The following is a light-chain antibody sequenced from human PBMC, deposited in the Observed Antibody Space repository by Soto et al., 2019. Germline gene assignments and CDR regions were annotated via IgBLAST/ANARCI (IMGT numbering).Light chain of an antibody. Sequence: QSALTQPASVSGSPGQSITISCTGTSSDVGGYKYVSWYQQHPDKAPKLIIFEVSNRPSGISSRFSGSKSGNTASLTIPGLQAEDEADYYCCSYVGATTYVFGTGTKLTVL. CDR2: EVS. CDR3: CSYVGATTYV. V-gene: IGLV2-14*01. J-gene: IGLJ1*01. CDR1: SSDVGGYKY.